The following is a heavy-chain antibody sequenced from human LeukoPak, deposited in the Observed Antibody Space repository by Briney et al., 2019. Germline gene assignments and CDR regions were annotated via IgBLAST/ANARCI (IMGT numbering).Heavy chain of an antibody. J-gene: IGHJ4*02. CDR1: GGSISSYY. CDR3: ARGRIAAAGPLRASSVLGY. D-gene: IGHD6-13*01. Sequence: PSETLSLTCTVSGGSISSYYWSWIRQPPGKGLEWIGYIYYSGSTNYNPSLKSRVTISVDTSKNQFSLKLSSVTAADTAVYYCARGRIAAAGPLRASSVLGYWGQGTLVTVSS. CDR2: IYYSGST. V-gene: IGHV4-59*12.